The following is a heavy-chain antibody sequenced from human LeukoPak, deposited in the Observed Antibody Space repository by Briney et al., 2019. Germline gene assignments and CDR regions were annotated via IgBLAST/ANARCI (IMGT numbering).Heavy chain of an antibody. J-gene: IGHJ4*02. D-gene: IGHD5-12*01. V-gene: IGHV3-30*02. CDR1: GFTFSSYG. Sequence: GGSLRLSCAASGFTFSSYGMHWVRQAPGKGLEWVAFIRYDGSNKYYADSVKGRFTISRDNSKNTLYLQMNSLRAEDTAVYYCAKDWGSVATITMIDYWGQGTLVTVSS. CDR2: IRYDGSNK. CDR3: AKDWGSVATITMIDY.